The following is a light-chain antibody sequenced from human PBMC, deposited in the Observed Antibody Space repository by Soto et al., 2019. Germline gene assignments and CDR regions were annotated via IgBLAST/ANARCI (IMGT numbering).Light chain of an antibody. CDR1: QSLGRR. CDR2: DAS. V-gene: IGKV3-11*01. Sequence: TQSPSSLSASVGDRVTITCRASQSLGRRLTWYQQKPGQAPRLLIYDASNRATGIPARFSGSGSGTDFTLTISSLEPEDFALYYCQERSNWVFTFGPGTRVDI. CDR3: QERSNWVFT. J-gene: IGKJ3*01.